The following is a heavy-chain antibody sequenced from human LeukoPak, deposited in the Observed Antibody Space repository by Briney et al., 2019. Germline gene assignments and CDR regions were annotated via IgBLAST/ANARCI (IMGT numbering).Heavy chain of an antibody. Sequence: SGGSLRLSCAASGFTVDSNYLSWVRPAPGKGLEWVSTIYTGGNTYYAASVKGRFTISRDFSKNTVFLHMNSLRAEDTAMYYCARGDDSGYYDYFDYWGQGALVTVSS. V-gene: IGHV3-53*01. J-gene: IGHJ4*02. CDR3: ARGDDSGYYDYFDY. D-gene: IGHD3-22*01. CDR1: GFTVDSNY. CDR2: IYTGGNT.